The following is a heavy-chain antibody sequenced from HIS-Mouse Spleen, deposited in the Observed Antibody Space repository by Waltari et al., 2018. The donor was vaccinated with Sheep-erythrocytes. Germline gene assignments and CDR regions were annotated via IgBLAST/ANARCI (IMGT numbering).Heavy chain of an antibody. CDR1: GGSISSGGYY. D-gene: IGHD3-10*01. CDR2: IYYSGTT. Sequence: QVQLQESGPGLVKPSQTLSLTCTVSGGSISSGGYYWSWIRQHPGKGLEWIGYIYYSGTTYDNPSLKSRVTISVDTSKNQFSLKLSSVTAADTAVYYCARALIITMVRGVTSNWFDPWGQGTLVTVSS. J-gene: IGHJ5*02. CDR3: ARALIITMVRGVTSNWFDP. V-gene: IGHV4-31*03.